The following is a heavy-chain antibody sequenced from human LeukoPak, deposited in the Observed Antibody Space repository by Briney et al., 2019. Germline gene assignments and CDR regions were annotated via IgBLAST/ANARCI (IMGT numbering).Heavy chain of an antibody. J-gene: IGHJ4*02. CDR3: ASASSHRIAAGGDY. D-gene: IGHD6-13*01. Sequence: GGSLRLSCAASGFTFSSYAMHWVRQAPGKGLEWVAVISYDGSNKYYADSVKGRFTISRDNAKNTLYLQMNSLRAEDMAVYYCASASSHRIAAGGDYWGQGTLVTVSS. V-gene: IGHV3-30*04. CDR2: ISYDGSNK. CDR1: GFTFSSYA.